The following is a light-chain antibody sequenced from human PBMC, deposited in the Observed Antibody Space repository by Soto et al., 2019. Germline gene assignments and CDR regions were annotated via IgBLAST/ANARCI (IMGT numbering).Light chain of an antibody. Sequence: QSVLTQPPSASGTPGQRVTISCSGRSANIGNNYVCWYQQLPGTAPKLLIYSNNQRPSGVPDRFSGSKSGTSASLAISGLQSEDEAEYYCAAWDDNLSGFYVFGTGTKLTVL. CDR3: AAWDDNLSGFYV. CDR2: SNN. J-gene: IGLJ1*01. V-gene: IGLV1-47*02. CDR1: SANIGNNY.